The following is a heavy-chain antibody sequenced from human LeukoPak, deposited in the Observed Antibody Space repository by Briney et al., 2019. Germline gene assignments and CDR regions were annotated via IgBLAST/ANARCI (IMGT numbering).Heavy chain of an antibody. Sequence: ASVKVSCKVSGYTLTELSMHWVRQAPGKGLEWMGGFDPEDGETIYAQKFQGRVTMTEDTSTDTAYMELSSLRSEDTAVYYCATRYYDSSGYRLFDYWGQGTLLSVSS. CDR3: ATRYYDSSGYRLFDY. V-gene: IGHV1-24*01. CDR2: FDPEDGET. CDR1: GYTLTELS. D-gene: IGHD3-22*01. J-gene: IGHJ4*02.